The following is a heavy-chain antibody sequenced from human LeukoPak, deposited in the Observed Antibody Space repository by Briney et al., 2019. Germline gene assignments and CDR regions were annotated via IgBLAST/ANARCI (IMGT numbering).Heavy chain of an antibody. J-gene: IGHJ4*02. CDR1: GFTFSSYG. Sequence: PGGSLRLSCAASGFTFSSYGMHWVRQAPGKGLGWVAVISYDGSNKYYADSVKGRFTISRDNSKNTLYLQMNSLRAEDTAVYYCAKDQWNYYDSSGYFPDYWGQGTLITVSS. V-gene: IGHV3-30*18. CDR3: AKDQWNYYDSSGYFPDY. D-gene: IGHD3-22*01. CDR2: ISYDGSNK.